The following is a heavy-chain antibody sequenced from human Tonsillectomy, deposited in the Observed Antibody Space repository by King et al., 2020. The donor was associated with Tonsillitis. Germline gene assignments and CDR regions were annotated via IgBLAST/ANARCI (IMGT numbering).Heavy chain of an antibody. CDR2: ISYDGGNK. CDR1: GFTFSSYG. Sequence: VQLVESGGGVVQSGGSLRLSCAASGFTFSSYGIHWVRQAPGKGLEWVAYISYDGGNKYYADAVKGRFTISRDISKNTVYLQMSSLRIEDTAVYYCAKARNCGDYEPLDHWGQGTLVTVS. D-gene: IGHD4-17*01. J-gene: IGHJ4*02. CDR3: AKARNCGDYEPLDH. V-gene: IGHV3-30*02.